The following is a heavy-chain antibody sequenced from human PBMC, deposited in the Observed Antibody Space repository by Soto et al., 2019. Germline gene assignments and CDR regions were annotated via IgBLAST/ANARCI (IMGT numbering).Heavy chain of an antibody. V-gene: IGHV3-23*01. CDR1: GFTFSSYA. Sequence: GGSLRLSCAASGFTFSSYAMSWVRQAPGKGLEWVSAISGSGGSTYYADSVKGRFTISRDNSKNTLYLQMNSLRAEDTAVYYCAKVTIFGVVPGWPPFPDYWGQGTLVTVSS. CDR3: AKVTIFGVVPGWPPFPDY. J-gene: IGHJ4*02. CDR2: ISGSGGST. D-gene: IGHD3-3*01.